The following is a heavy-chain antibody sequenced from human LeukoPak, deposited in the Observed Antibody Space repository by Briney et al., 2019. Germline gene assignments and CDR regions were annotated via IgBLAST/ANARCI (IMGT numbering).Heavy chain of an antibody. V-gene: IGHV4-34*01. D-gene: IGHD5-12*01. CDR3: ARIYSGYDWGYYYYYMDV. CDR2: INHSGST. CDR1: GGSFSGYY. Sequence: PSETLSLTCAVYGGSFSGYYWSWIRQPPGKGLEWIGEINHSGSTNHNPSLKSRVTISVDTSKNQFSLKLSSVTAADTAVYYCARIYSGYDWGYYYYYMDVWGKGTTVTVSS. J-gene: IGHJ6*03.